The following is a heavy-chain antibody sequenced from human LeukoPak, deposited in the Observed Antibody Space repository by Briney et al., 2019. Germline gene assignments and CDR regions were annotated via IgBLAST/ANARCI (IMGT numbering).Heavy chain of an antibody. CDR3: AREERVYYRDL. CDR2: IWYDGSRT. J-gene: IGHJ4*01. V-gene: IGHV3-33*01. D-gene: IGHD3-10*01. Sequence: GGSLRLSCEASGFTFSSYGMHWVRQAPGKGLEWVAVIWYDGSRTLYADSVKGRFTISRDDFKNTMFLQMNSLRAEDTAVYYCAREERVYYRDLWGHGTQVPV. CDR1: GFTFSSYG.